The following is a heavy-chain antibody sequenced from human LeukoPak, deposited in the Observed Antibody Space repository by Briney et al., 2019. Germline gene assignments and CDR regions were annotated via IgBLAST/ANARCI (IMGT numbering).Heavy chain of an antibody. J-gene: IGHJ4*02. V-gene: IGHV4-4*07. CDR2: SHTSGSI. D-gene: IGHD3-22*01. Sequence: PSETLSLTCTVSGGSISTYFLTWIRQPAGKGLEWIGRSHTSGSIDYNPSLKGRVTMSVDASKNQFSLRLSSVTAADTAVYYCEMYDYDSSGYLSDYWGPGTLVTVSS. CDR3: EMYDYDSSGYLSDY. CDR1: GGSISTYF.